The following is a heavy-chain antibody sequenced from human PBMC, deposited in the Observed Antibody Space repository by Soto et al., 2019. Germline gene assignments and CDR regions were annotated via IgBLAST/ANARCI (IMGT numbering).Heavy chain of an antibody. CDR3: ARDLLYGIAVADDGCCGMDV. Sequence: PGGSLRLSCAASGFTFSSYAMHWVRQAPGKGLEWVAVISYDGSNKYYADSVKGRFTISRDNSKNTLYLQMNSLRAEDTAVYYCARDLLYGIAVADDGCCGMDVWGQGTTVTVSS. J-gene: IGHJ6*02. D-gene: IGHD6-19*01. V-gene: IGHV3-30-3*01. CDR1: GFTFSSYA. CDR2: ISYDGSNK.